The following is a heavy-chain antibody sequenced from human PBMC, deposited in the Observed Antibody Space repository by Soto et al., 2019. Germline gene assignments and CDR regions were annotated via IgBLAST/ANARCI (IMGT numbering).Heavy chain of an antibody. CDR2: IIPIFDTA. J-gene: IGHJ6*02. V-gene: IGHV1-69*01. CDR1: GGTFSSYA. CDR3: ARAPPPDDFRDYLFCGMDV. Sequence: QVQLVQSGAEVKKPGSSVKVSCKASGGTFSSYAISWVRQAPGQGLEWKGGIIPIFDTAHYAQKFQGRVTITAYESTSTAYIELSGLRSEDTAVYYRARAPPPDDFRDYLFCGMDVWVQGTTVTVSS. D-gene: IGHD4-17*01.